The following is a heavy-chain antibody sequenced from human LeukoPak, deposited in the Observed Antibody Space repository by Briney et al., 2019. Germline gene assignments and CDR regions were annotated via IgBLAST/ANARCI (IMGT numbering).Heavy chain of an antibody. V-gene: IGHV3-64*02. Sequence: GGSLRLSCAASGFRFSYHDMHWVRQAPGKGLEFVSSIGAAGAHTFYADSVEGRFTISRDNFQSTMYLQMDGLRPEGSAVYYCARELGGTKTGGFDIWGQGTVVTVSS. J-gene: IGHJ3*02. CDR2: IGAAGAHT. CDR1: GFRFSYHD. D-gene: IGHD1-14*01. CDR3: ARELGGTKTGGFDI.